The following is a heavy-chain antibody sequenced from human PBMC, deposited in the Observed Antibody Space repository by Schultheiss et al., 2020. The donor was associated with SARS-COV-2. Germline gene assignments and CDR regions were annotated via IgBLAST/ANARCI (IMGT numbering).Heavy chain of an antibody. Sequence: ASVKVSCKASGYTFTSYAMHWVRQAPGQRLEWMGIINPSGGSTSYAQKFQGRVTMTRDTSTSTVYMELSSLRSEDTAVYYCARDMVVPAAMPEIRYYYYGMDVWGQGTTVTVSS. V-gene: IGHV1-46*01. D-gene: IGHD2-2*01. CDR2: INPSGGST. CDR3: ARDMVVPAAMPEIRYYYYGMDV. CDR1: GYTFTSYA. J-gene: IGHJ6*02.